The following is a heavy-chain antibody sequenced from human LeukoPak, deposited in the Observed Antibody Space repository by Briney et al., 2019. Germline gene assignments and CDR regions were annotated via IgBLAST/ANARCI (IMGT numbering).Heavy chain of an antibody. V-gene: IGHV4-34*01. Sequence: SETLSLTCAVYGVSFSGYYWSWIRQPPGKGLEWIGEINHSGSTNYNPSLKSRLTISVDTSKNQFSLKLSSVTAADTAVYYCARTGAVAVPFDYWGQGTLVTVSS. CDR1: GVSFSGYY. CDR2: INHSGST. CDR3: ARTGAVAVPFDY. D-gene: IGHD6-19*01. J-gene: IGHJ4*02.